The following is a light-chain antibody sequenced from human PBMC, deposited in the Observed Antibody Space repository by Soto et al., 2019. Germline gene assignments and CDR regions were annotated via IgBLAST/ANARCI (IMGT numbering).Light chain of an antibody. V-gene: IGLV1-44*01. J-gene: IGLJ3*02. CDR2: SNI. CDR1: RSNIGSNT. CDR3: ATWDDSLNGPV. Sequence: QSALTQPPSTSGTPGQRVSISCSGSRSNIGSNTVNWYQQLPGTAPRLLIYSNIQRPSGVPDRFSGSRSATSASLAISGLQSDDGACYYCATWDDSLNGPVFGEGTKLTVL.